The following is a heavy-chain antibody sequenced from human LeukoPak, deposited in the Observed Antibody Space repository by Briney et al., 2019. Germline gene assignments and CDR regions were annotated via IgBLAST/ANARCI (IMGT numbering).Heavy chain of an antibody. D-gene: IGHD5-18*01. Sequence: GGSLRLSCAASGFTFSSYSMNWVRQAPGKGLEWVSAISGSGGSTYYAHSVKGRFTISRDNSKNTLYLQMNSLRAEDTAVYYCAKDLGTAMVELDYWGQGTLVTVSS. CDR3: AKDLGTAMVELDY. CDR1: GFTFSSYS. J-gene: IGHJ4*02. CDR2: ISGSGGST. V-gene: IGHV3-23*01.